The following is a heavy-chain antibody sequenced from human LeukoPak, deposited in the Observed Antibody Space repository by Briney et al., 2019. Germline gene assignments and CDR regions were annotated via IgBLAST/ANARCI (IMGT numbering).Heavy chain of an antibody. V-gene: IGHV1-18*01. CDR2: ISGYNGNT. CDR1: GYTFTSYG. Sequence: ASVKVSCKASGYTFTSYGISWVRQAPGQGLEWMGWISGYNGNTNYAQKFQGRVTMTRDTSTSTAYMELSRLRSDDTAVYYCARTSQIAVANEFDYWGQGTLVTVSS. J-gene: IGHJ4*02. CDR3: ARTSQIAVANEFDY. D-gene: IGHD6-19*01.